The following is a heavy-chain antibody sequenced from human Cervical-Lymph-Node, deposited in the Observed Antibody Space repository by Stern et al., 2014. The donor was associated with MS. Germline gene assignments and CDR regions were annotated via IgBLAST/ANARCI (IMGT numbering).Heavy chain of an antibody. J-gene: IGHJ4*02. D-gene: IGHD1-26*01. CDR3: ARDGLVGDFDY. CDR1: GDSFSRFP. V-gene: IGHV1-69*01. CDR2: IIPVTGSP. Sequence: VQLVQSGAEVKKPGSSVKVSCKASGDSFSRFPISWVRQPPGQGLEWMGGIIPVTGSPDYAQKLQGRVTITADESTSTVNMEMSSLREDDTAVYYCARDGLVGDFDYWGQGTLVTVSS.